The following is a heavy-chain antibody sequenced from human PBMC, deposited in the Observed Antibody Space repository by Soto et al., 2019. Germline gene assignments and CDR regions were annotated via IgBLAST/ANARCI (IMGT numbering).Heavy chain of an antibody. CDR1: GFSLSTRGVG. V-gene: IGHV2-5*02. D-gene: IGHD5-18*01. CDR3: AHRTIQVYGMDV. Sequence: QITLKESGPTLVKPTQTLTLTCTFSGFSLSTRGVGVGWIRQPPGKALEWLALIYWDDDKRYSPSLRSRLTITKDTTKNQVVLTITNMDPVDTATYYCAHRTIQVYGMDVWGQGTTVTVSS. J-gene: IGHJ6*02. CDR2: IYWDDDK.